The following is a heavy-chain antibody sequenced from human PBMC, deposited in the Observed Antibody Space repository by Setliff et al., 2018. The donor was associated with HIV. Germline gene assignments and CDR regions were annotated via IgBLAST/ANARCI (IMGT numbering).Heavy chain of an antibody. CDR2: INPNSGGT. V-gene: IGHV1-2*02. J-gene: IGHJ4*02. D-gene: IGHD5-18*01. Sequence: ASVKVSCKASGYTFTNYYMHWVRQAPGQGLEWMGWINPNSGGTNYAQKFQGRVTMTRDTSISTAYMELSRLRSDDTAVYYCARTLRQYTNLFDYWGQGTLVTVSS. CDR3: ARTLRQYTNLFDY. CDR1: GYTFTNYY.